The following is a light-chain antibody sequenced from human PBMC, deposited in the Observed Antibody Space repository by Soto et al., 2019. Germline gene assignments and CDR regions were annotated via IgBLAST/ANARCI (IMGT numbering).Light chain of an antibody. Sequence: QAVVTQPPSASGTPGQRVTISCSGSSSNIGSNSVYWYQQLPGTAPKLLISSNNQRPSGVPDRFSGSKSGTSASLAISGLRSEDEADYYCAAWDDSLNGGEVFGGGTKVTVL. V-gene: IGLV1-47*02. CDR3: AAWDDSLNGGEV. CDR2: SNN. J-gene: IGLJ2*01. CDR1: SSNIGSNS.